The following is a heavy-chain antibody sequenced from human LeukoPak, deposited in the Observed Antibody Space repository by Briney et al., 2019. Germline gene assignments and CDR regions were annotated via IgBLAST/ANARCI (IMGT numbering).Heavy chain of an antibody. V-gene: IGHV3-21*01. CDR1: GSTFSSYS. Sequence: GGSLRLSCAASGSTFSSYSMNWVRQAPGKGLEWVSSISSSSSYIYYADSVKGRFTISRDNAKNSLYLQMNSLRAEDTAVYYCARVSAVAGTGSYYYYYGMDVWGQGTTVTVSS. J-gene: IGHJ6*02. D-gene: IGHD6-19*01. CDR2: ISSSSSYI. CDR3: ARVSAVAGTGSYYYYYGMDV.